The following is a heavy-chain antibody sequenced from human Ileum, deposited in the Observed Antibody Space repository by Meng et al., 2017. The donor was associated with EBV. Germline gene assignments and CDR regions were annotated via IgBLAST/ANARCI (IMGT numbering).Heavy chain of an antibody. J-gene: IGHJ1*01. CDR2: IRSKSAGGTT. V-gene: IGHV3-15*01. CDR1: GFTFSKVW. D-gene: IGHD3-16*01. CDR3: TTWGGN. Sequence: VQLVESGGGLVEPGGSLRLSFAASGFTFSKVWMNWVRQTPGKGLEWVGRIRSKSAGGTTDYAAPVKGRFTISRDDSEDTLYLQMNSLKTEDTAVYYCTTWGGNWGQGTLVTVSS.